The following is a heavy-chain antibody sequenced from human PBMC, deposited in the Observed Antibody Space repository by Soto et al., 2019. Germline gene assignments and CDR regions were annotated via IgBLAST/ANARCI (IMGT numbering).Heavy chain of an antibody. Sequence: QVQLQESGPGLMKPSETLSLTSTVSGGSITSSSYWSWIRQPAGKGLEWIGRFSLSGTTNYNPSLRSRVTMSADVSKNQFSLRLTSVTAADTALYYCARGMTPPGAPAWYYFDSWGQGTLVTVSS. V-gene: IGHV4-4*07. CDR2: FSLSGTT. J-gene: IGHJ4*02. D-gene: IGHD2-8*02. CDR1: GGSITSSSY. CDR3: ARGMTPPGAPAWYYFDS.